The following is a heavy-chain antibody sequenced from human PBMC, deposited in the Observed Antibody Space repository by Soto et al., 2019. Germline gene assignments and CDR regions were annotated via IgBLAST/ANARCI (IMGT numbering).Heavy chain of an antibody. CDR3: AKSIAVAGTFPGEYYYGMDV. Sequence: GGSLRLSFAASGFTFSSYGMHWFRQAPGKGLEWVAVISYDGSNKYYADSVKGRFTISRDNSKNTLYLQMNSLRAEDTAVYYCAKSIAVAGTFPGEYYYGMDVWGQGTTVTVSS. D-gene: IGHD6-19*01. V-gene: IGHV3-30*18. J-gene: IGHJ6*02. CDR2: ISYDGSNK. CDR1: GFTFSSYG.